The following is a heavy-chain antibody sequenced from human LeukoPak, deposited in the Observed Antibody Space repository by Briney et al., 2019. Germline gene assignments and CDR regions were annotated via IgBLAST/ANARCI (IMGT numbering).Heavy chain of an antibody. CDR3: ARGRYGDYLFDY. D-gene: IGHD4-17*01. Sequence: GGSLRLSCAVSGFTFSIYAMNWVRQAPGKGLEWVSYLSGSSSTIYYADSVKGRFTISRDNAKNSLFLQMNSLGDEDTAVYYCARGRYGDYLFDYWDQGTLVTVSS. CDR1: GFTFSIYA. J-gene: IGHJ4*02. V-gene: IGHV3-48*02. CDR2: LSGSSSTI.